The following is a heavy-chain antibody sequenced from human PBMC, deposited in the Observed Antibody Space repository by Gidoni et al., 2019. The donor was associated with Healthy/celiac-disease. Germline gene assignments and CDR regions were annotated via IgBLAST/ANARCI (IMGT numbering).Heavy chain of an antibody. D-gene: IGHD4-17*01. CDR1: GFSLSNARMG. CDR2: IFSNDEK. CDR3: ARMFGDYPEGAFDI. J-gene: IGHJ3*02. Sequence: QVTLKESGPVLVKPTETLTLTCTVSGFSLSNARMGVSWIRQPPGKALEWLAHIFSNDEKSYSTSLKSRLTISKDTSKSQVVLTMTNIDPVDTATYYCARMFGDYPEGAFDIWGQGTMVTVSS. V-gene: IGHV2-26*01.